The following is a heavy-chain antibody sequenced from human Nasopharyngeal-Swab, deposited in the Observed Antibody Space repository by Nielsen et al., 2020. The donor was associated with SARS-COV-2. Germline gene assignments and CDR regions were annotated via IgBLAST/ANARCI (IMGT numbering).Heavy chain of an antibody. V-gene: IGHV3-23*01. CDR2: ISTGGYT. D-gene: IGHD4/OR15-4a*01. Sequence: GESLKISCGVSRFTISNSGMSWVRQAPGKGLEWVSLISTGGYTYYADSVKGRFTISRDNSRNTLVLQMNGLRVEDTAVYYCAKGDYGVFDPWGQGTLVTVSS. CDR1: RFTISNSG. J-gene: IGHJ5*02. CDR3: AKGDYGVFDP.